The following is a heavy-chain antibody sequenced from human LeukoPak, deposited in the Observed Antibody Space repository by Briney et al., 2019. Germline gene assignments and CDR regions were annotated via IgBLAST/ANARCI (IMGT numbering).Heavy chain of an antibody. D-gene: IGHD1-26*01. CDR3: ARGARGQWELYFDY. V-gene: IGHV3-7*03. CDR1: GFTVSSNY. Sequence: PGGSLRLSCAASGFTVSSNYMSWVRQAPGKGLEWVANIKQDGSEKYYVDSVKGRFTISRDNAKNSLYLQMNSLRAEDTAVYYCARGARGQWELYFDYWGPGTLVTVSS. J-gene: IGHJ4*02. CDR2: IKQDGSEK.